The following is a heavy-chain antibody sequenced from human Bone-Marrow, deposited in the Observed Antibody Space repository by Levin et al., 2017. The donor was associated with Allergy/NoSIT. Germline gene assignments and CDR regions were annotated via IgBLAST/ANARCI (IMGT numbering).Heavy chain of an antibody. CDR1: GYTFADFW. CDR3: ARHYPLDAYGDYIYFDR. J-gene: IGHJ4*02. D-gene: IGHD4-17*01. CDR2: IHPGDSDT. V-gene: IGHV5-51*01. Sequence: KVSCKGSGYTFADFWIGWVRQMPGKGLEWMGTIHPGDSDTRYSPSFQGQVTISADKSVSTAYLQWSSLRASDTAIYYCARHYPLDAYGDYIYFDRWGQGTLVTVSS.